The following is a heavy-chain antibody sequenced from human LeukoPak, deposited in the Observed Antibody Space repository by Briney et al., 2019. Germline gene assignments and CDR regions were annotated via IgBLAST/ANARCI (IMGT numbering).Heavy chain of an antibody. CDR2: INHSGST. V-gene: IGHV4-34*01. J-gene: IGHJ6*03. Sequence: SETLSLTCAVYGGSFSGYYWSWIRQPPGKGLEWIGEINHSGSTNYNPSLKSRVTISVDTSKNQFSLKLSSVTAADTAVYYCAKDIRGYRPTYYYYYMDVWGKGTTVTVSS. CDR1: GGSFSGYY. D-gene: IGHD5-18*01. CDR3: AKDIRGYRPTYYYYYMDV.